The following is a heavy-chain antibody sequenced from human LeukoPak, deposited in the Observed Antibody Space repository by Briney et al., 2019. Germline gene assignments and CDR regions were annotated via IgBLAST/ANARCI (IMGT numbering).Heavy chain of an antibody. D-gene: IGHD3-3*01. CDR3: ESARDDITIFGVVPNWFDP. J-gene: IGHJ5*02. V-gene: IGHV4-59*08. CDR2: IYYSGST. CDR1: GGSISSYY. Sequence: SETLSLTCTVSGGSISSYYWSWIRQPPGKGLEWIGYIYYSGSTNYNPSLKSRVTISVDTSKNQFSLKLSSVTAADSAVYYCESARDDITIFGVVPNWFDPWGQGTLVTVSS.